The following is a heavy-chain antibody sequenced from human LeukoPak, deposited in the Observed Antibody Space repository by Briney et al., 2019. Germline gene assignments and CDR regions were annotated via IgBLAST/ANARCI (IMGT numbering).Heavy chain of an antibody. CDR1: GFTFSSYG. V-gene: IGHV3-74*01. Sequence: GGSLRLSCAASGFTFSSYGMHWVRQAPGKGLVWVSRIYTDGRRRSYADFAKGRFTISRDNAKNSLYLQLNSLRAEDTAVYYCARDDGDYEAGYWGQGTLVTVSS. CDR2: IYTDGRRR. J-gene: IGHJ4*02. D-gene: IGHD4-17*01. CDR3: ARDDGDYEAGY.